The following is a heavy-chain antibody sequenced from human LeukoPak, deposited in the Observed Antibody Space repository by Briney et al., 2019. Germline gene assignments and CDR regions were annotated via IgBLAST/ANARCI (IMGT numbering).Heavy chain of an antibody. V-gene: IGHV4-38-2*02. CDR1: GYSITSGYY. CDR2: IYHSGST. J-gene: IGHJ4*02. D-gene: IGHD2-15*01. Sequence: PSETLSLTCTVSGYSITSGYYWGWIRQPPGKGLEWIGSIYHSGSTHYNPSLNSRVTISVDTSKNQFSLKLSSVTAADTAVYYCARYCSGGSCSYIHFDYWGQGTLVTVSS. CDR3: ARYCSGGSCSYIHFDY.